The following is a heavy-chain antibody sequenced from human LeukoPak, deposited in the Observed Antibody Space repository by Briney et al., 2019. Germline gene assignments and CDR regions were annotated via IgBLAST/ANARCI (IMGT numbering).Heavy chain of an antibody. CDR3: AREGTARPLDY. J-gene: IGHJ4*02. V-gene: IGHV4-30-4*08. Sequence: PSGTLSLTCTVSGGSISSGDYYWSWIRQPPGKGLEWIGYTYYSGSTYSNPSLKSRVTISVDTSKNQLSLKLSSLTAADTAVYSCAREGTARPLDYWGQGTLVTVSS. CDR1: GGSISSGDYY. CDR2: TYYSGST. D-gene: IGHD6-6*01.